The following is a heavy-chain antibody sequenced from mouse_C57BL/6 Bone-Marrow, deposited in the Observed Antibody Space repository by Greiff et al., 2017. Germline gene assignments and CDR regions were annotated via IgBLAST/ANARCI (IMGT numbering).Heavy chain of an antibody. Sequence: VQLQQPGAELVKPGASVKLSCKASGYPFTSYWMHWVKQRPGQGLEWIGMIHPNSGSTNYNEKFKSKATLTVDKSSSTAYMQLSSLTSEDSAVYYCARVYYRYYFDYWGRGTTLTVSS. CDR3: ARVYYRYYFDY. D-gene: IGHD2-14*01. J-gene: IGHJ2*01. CDR2: IHPNSGST. V-gene: IGHV1-64*01. CDR1: GYPFTSYW.